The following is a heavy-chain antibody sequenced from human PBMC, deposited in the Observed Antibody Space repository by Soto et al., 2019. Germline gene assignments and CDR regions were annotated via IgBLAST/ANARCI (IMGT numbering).Heavy chain of an antibody. D-gene: IGHD5-18*01. CDR1: GFTFSSYE. CDR3: AREGGYSYGYVDY. Sequence: EVQLVESGGGLVQPGGSLRLSCAASGFTFSSYEMNWVRQAPGKGLEWVSYISSSGSSIYYADSVKGRFTISRDNAKNSLYLQMNSLRAEDTALYYCAREGGYSYGYVDYWGQGTLFTGSS. V-gene: IGHV3-48*03. CDR2: ISSSGSSI. J-gene: IGHJ4*02.